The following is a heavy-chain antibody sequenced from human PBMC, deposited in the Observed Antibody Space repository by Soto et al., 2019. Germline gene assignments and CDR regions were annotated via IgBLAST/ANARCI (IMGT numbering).Heavy chain of an antibody. J-gene: IGHJ3*02. CDR2: IWYDGSNK. V-gene: IGHV3-33*01. CDR3: ARGLGLLEAFDI. D-gene: IGHD1-1*01. Sequence: PGGSLRLSCAASGFTFSSYGMHWVRQAPGKGLEWVAVIWYDGSNKYYADSVKGRFTISRDNSKNTLYLQMNSLRAEDTAVYYCARGLGLLEAFDIWGQGTMVTVSS. CDR1: GFTFSSYG.